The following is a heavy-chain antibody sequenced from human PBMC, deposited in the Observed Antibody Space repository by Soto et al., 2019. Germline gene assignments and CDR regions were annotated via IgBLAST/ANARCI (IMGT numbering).Heavy chain of an antibody. Sequence: QVQLVQSGGEVTKPGASVKVSCKSSGYTFTSYGVSWVRQAPGQGLAWLGWISVYTGNTKQAQKFQDRVTLTTEASTGTASLELRNLRSDDTDVYYCARDRCTTDRCYTHHFDVWGQGTTVTVSS. CDR1: GYTFTSYG. CDR3: ARDRCTTDRCYTHHFDV. D-gene: IGHD2-8*01. J-gene: IGHJ6*02. CDR2: ISVYTGNT. V-gene: IGHV1-18*04.